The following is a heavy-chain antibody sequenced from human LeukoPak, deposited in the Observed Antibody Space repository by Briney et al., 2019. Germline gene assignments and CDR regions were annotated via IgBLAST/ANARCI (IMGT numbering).Heavy chain of an antibody. CDR3: ATIRSGWYRF. Sequence: SETLSLTCTVSGGSISSSSYYWGWIRQPPGKGLEWIGSIYYSGSTYYNPSLKSRVTISVDTSKNQFSLKLSSVTAADTAVYYCATIRSGWYRFWGQGTLVTVSS. J-gene: IGHJ4*02. V-gene: IGHV4-39*07. CDR1: GGSISSSSYY. CDR2: IYYSGST. D-gene: IGHD6-19*01.